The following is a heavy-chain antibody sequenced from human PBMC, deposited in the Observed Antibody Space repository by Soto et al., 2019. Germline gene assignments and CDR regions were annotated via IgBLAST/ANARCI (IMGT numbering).Heavy chain of an antibody. D-gene: IGHD1-1*01. J-gene: IGHJ4*02. V-gene: IGHV3-7*05. CDR2: IKQDGSEM. CDR1: RFTFSSYW. Sequence: GGSLRLSCAAPRFTFSSYWMSCVRQAPGKGLEWVGNIKQDGSEMYFVDSVKGRFTISRDNAKNSLYLQMSSLRVEDTAVYYCARAPFWENWNEPSYFEYWGQGALVTISS. CDR3: ARAPFWENWNEPSYFEY.